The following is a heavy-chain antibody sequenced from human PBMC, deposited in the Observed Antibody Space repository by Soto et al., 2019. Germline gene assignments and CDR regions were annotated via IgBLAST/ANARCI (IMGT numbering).Heavy chain of an antibody. J-gene: IGHJ6*02. V-gene: IGHV3-23*01. CDR1: AVTFTKYA. CDR2: TSVSGGST. Sequence: EVQLLESGGGLVQPGGSLRLSCAASAVTFTKYAMSWVRQAPGKGLEWVSATSVSGGSTNYADSVKGRFTISRDNSKSTLYLQMNSLRVEDTATYFCAKSGGTTWDYGMDGWGQGTTVIVSS. D-gene: IGHD1-26*01. CDR3: AKSGGTTWDYGMDG.